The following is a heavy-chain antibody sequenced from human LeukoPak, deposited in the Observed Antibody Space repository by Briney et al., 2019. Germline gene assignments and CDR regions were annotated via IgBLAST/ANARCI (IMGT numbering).Heavy chain of an antibody. Sequence: SQTLSLTCTVSGGSISSGGYYWSWIRQHSGKGLEWIGYIYYSGSTYYNPSLKSRVTISVDTSKNQFSLKLSSVTGADTAVYYCAGEDDSSGSLDYWGQGTLVTVSS. D-gene: IGHD3-22*01. CDR3: AGEDDSSGSLDY. CDR2: IYYSGST. V-gene: IGHV4-31*03. J-gene: IGHJ4*02. CDR1: GGSISSGGYY.